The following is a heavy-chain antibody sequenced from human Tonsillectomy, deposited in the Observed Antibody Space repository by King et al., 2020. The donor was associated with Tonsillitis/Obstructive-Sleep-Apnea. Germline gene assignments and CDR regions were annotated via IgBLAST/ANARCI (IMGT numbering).Heavy chain of an antibody. D-gene: IGHD6-13*01. CDR3: ARGQSGTIAAAFPDY. CDR1: GFTFSSYA. Sequence: VQLVESGGGVVQPGRSLRLFCAASGFTFSSYAMHWVRQAPGKGLEWVAIISYDGSDKYYADSVKGRFTISRGNSQNTLYLQMNSLRTEDLAVYYCARGQSGTIAAAFPDYWGQGTLVTVSS. J-gene: IGHJ4*02. V-gene: IGHV3-30*01. CDR2: ISYDGSDK.